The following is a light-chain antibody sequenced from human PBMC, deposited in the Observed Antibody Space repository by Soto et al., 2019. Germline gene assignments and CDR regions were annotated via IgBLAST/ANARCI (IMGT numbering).Light chain of an antibody. CDR2: DAS. J-gene: IGKJ1*01. V-gene: IGKV3-11*01. Sequence: EIVLTQSPATLSLSPGERATLSCRASQSVSTYLAWYQQKPGQAPRLLIYDASNRATGIPARFSGSGSVTDFTLTISSLEPEDFAVYYCQQRSNWRPTWTFGQGTKLEI. CDR3: QQRSNWRPTWT. CDR1: QSVSTY.